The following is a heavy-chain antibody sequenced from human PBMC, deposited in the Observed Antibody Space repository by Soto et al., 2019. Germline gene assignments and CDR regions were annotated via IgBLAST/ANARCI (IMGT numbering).Heavy chain of an antibody. CDR2: IYYTGNT. J-gene: IGHJ4*02. D-gene: IGHD1-1*01. Sequence: PSETLSLTCTVSGGSTSNSLYQWVWIRQPPGKGLEWIGNIYYTGNTYYNPSLKSRPTISINTSENQFSLKLTSVTAADTAVYFCASGHDAYKVRYWGQGTLVTVSS. CDR1: GGSTSNSLYQ. CDR3: ASGHDAYKVRY. V-gene: IGHV4-39*07.